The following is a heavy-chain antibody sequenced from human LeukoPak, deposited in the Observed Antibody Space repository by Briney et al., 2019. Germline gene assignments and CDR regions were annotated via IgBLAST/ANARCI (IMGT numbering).Heavy chain of an antibody. CDR1: GGSVSSGDYY. CDR3: ARAGWDGSGYLNYGMDV. CDR2: LYYSGST. D-gene: IGHD3-22*01. J-gene: IGHJ6*02. V-gene: IGHV4-30-4*01. Sequence: SETLSLTCTVSGGSVSSGDYYWSWIRQPPGKGLEWIGYLYYSGSTYYNPSLKSRVTISVDTSKNQFSLKLSSVTAADTAVYYCARAGWDGSGYLNYGMDVWGQGTTVTVSS.